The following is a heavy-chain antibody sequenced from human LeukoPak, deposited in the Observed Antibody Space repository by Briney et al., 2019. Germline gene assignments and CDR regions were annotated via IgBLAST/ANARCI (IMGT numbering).Heavy chain of an antibody. CDR3: ARLVRGIRTSTSYSSSWYDY. Sequence: PSETLSLTCAVYGGSFSGYYWSWIRQPPGKGLEWIGEINHSGSTNYNPSLKSRVTISVDTSKNQFSLKLSSVTAADTAVYYCARLVRGIRTSTSYSSSWYDYWGQGTLVTVSS. CDR1: GGSFSGYY. J-gene: IGHJ4*02. V-gene: IGHV4-34*01. D-gene: IGHD6-13*01. CDR2: INHSGST.